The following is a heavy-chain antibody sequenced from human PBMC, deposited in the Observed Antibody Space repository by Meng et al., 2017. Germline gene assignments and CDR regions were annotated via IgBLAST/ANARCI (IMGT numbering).Heavy chain of an antibody. J-gene: IGHJ4*02. CDR2: INPNSGGT. V-gene: IGHV1-2*06. D-gene: IGHD5-12*01. CDR1: GYTFNGYY. Sequence: QVQLGKSGAEVKKPGASVKVSCKASGYTFNGYYMHWVRQAPGQGLEWMGRINPNSGGTNYAQKFQGRVTMTRDTSISTAYMELSRLRSDDTAVYYCARSIVATMVFDYWGQGTLVTVSS. CDR3: ARSIVATMVFDY.